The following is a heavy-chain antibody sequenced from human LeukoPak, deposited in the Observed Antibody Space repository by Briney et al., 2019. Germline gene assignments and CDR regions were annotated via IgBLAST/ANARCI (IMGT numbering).Heavy chain of an antibody. V-gene: IGHV3-23*01. D-gene: IGHD3-10*01. J-gene: IGHJ4*02. CDR2: ISPRGDIT. CDR3: AKDDAWLQFGE. CDR1: GFTFSGHG. Sequence: GGSLRLSCAASGFTFSGHGMNWVRQAPGKGLEWVSGISPRGDITYYADSVKGRFTVSRDNFKNTLYLEVISLTAEDTAVYYCAKDDAWLQFGEWSQGTLVTVSS.